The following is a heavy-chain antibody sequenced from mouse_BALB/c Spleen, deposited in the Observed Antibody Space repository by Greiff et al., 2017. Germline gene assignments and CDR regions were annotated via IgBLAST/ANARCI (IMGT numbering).Heavy chain of an antibody. CDR1: GYTFTSYY. CDR3: NAGGDY. CDR2: IDPENGDT. V-gene: IGHV14-4*02. J-gene: IGHJ2*01. Sequence: VQLQQSGPELVKPGASVRISCKASGYTFTSYYMHWVKQRPEQGLEWIGWIDPENGDTEYAPKFQGKATMTADTSSNTAYLQLSSLTSEDTAVYYCNAGGDYWGQGTTLTVSS.